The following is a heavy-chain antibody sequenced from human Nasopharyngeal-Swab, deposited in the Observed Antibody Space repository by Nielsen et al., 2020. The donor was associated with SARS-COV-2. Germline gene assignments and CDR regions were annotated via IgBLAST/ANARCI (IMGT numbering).Heavy chain of an antibody. J-gene: IGHJ6*02. CDR2: ISSSSSDI. CDR1: GFRDYS. CDR3: ARGYCSSRSCYAKHYGMDV. Sequence: GESLKISCVDSGFRDYSMNWVRQAPGKGLEWVSSISSSSSDIYYADSVKGRFTISRDSAKNSLYLQMNNLRAEDTAVYYCARGYCSSRSCYAKHYGMDVWGQGTTVTVSS. V-gene: IGHV3-21*01. D-gene: IGHD2-2*01.